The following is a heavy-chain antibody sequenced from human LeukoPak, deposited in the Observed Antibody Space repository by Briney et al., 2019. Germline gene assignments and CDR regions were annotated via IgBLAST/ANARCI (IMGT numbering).Heavy chain of an antibody. CDR1: GFTFSSYW. D-gene: IGHD2-2*01. Sequence: PGGSLRLSCAASGFTFSSYWMSWVRQAPGKGLEWVANIKQDGSEKYYVDSVKGRFTISRDNAKNSLYLQMNSPRAEDTAVYYCARYPAAQVWYFDYWGQGTLVTVSS. CDR2: IKQDGSEK. V-gene: IGHV3-7*01. J-gene: IGHJ4*02. CDR3: ARYPAAQVWYFDY.